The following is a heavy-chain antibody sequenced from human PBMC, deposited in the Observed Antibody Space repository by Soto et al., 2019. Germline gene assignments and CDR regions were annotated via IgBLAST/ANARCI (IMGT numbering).Heavy chain of an antibody. CDR3: ARDAVTVTTAYFDS. V-gene: IGHV1-2*04. J-gene: IGHJ4*02. CDR2: LNPNSGGT. CDR1: GYTFTGYY. Sequence: QVQLVQSGTEVKMSGASVKVPCKASGYTFTGYYLHWVRQAPGQGLEWMGWLNPNSGGTKVAQKFQGWVTMTRDTSISTAYLELSRLRSDDTAVYYCARDAVTVTTAYFDSWGQGTLVTVSS. D-gene: IGHD4-17*01.